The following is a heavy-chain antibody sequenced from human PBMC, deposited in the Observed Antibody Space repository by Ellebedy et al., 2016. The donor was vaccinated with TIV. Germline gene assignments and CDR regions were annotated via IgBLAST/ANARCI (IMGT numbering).Heavy chain of an antibody. CDR1: GFSFSTYA. D-gene: IGHD1-26*01. CDR3: AKSQGGATFFDY. Sequence: GESLKISCAASGFSFSTYAMSWVRQAPGKGLEWVSFISGRAGDTYYADSVKGRFTISRDDSKHTLYLQMHSLKAEDTAVYYCAKSQGGATFFDYWGQGTLVTVSS. CDR2: ISGRAGDT. V-gene: IGHV3-23*01. J-gene: IGHJ4*02.